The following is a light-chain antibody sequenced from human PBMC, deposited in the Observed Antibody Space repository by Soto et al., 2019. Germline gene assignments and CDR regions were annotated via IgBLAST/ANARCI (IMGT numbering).Light chain of an antibody. J-gene: IGLJ3*02. CDR1: SSDFGTYNL. CDR2: EGT. Sequence: QSALTQPASVSGSPGQSITISCTGKSSDFGTYNLVSWYLQYPGKAPKLIIYEGTKRPPGVSDRFSGSESDNTASLTISGLQTEDEADYYCCSHAGSSSWVFGGGTKVTVL. V-gene: IGLV2-23*01. CDR3: CSHAGSSSWV.